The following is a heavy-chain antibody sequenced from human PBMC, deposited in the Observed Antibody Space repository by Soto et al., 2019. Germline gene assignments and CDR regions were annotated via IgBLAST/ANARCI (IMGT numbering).Heavy chain of an antibody. CDR3: ARGSCCSCGSCSEHYYYYGMDV. CDR1: GGSFHGYY. V-gene: IGHV4-34*01. CDR2: INHSGST. J-gene: IGHJ6*02. Sequence: PSETLSLTCAVYGGSFHGYYWSWIRQPPGKGLEWIGEINHSGSTNYNPSLKSRVTISVDTSKNQFSLKLSSVTAADTAVYYCARGSCCSCGSCSEHYYYYGMDVWGQGTTVTVSS. D-gene: IGHD2-15*01.